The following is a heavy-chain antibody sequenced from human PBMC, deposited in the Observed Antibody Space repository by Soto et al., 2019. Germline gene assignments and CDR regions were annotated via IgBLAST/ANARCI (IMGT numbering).Heavy chain of an antibody. CDR2: VKSKADGGTI. CDR3: VADLPVVRTNWGFDY. CDR1: GFTFSSDW. Sequence: EVQLVESGGGFVEPGGSLRLSCAASGFTFSSDWMTWVRQAPGKGLEWVGRVKSKADGGTIDYAAPVKGRFSVSRDDSENTLHLHMSSMHSDDTAMYYCVADLPVVRTNWGFDYWGQGTLVTVSS. V-gene: IGHV3-15*07. J-gene: IGHJ4*02. D-gene: IGHD7-27*01.